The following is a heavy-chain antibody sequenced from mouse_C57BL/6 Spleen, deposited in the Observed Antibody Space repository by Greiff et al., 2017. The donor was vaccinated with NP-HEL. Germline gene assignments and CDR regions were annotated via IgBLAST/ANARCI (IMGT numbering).Heavy chain of an antibody. Sequence: QVQLQQSGAELARPGASVKMSCKASGYTFTSYTMHWVKQRPGQGLEWIGYINPSSGYTKYNQKFKDKATLTADKSSSTAYMQLSSLTSEDSAVYYCARLGGSSYFAYWGQGTLVTVSA. D-gene: IGHD1-1*01. CDR3: ARLGGSSYFAY. J-gene: IGHJ3*01. V-gene: IGHV1-4*01. CDR2: INPSSGYT. CDR1: GYTFTSYT.